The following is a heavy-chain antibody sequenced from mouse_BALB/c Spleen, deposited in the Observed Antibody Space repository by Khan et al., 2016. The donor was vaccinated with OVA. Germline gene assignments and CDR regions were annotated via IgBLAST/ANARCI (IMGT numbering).Heavy chain of an antibody. CDR1: GFSLTGYG. Sequence: QVQLKQSGPGLVAPSQSLSITCTVSGFSLTGYGVNWVRQPPGKGLEWLGVIWGDGITDYNSALKSRLSISKDNSKSQVFLKMNSLQTDDTARYYWARGPYFGNYFAMDYWGQGTSVTVSS. V-gene: IGHV2-6-7*01. CDR3: ARGPYFGNYFAMDY. CDR2: IWGDGIT. J-gene: IGHJ4*01. D-gene: IGHD2-10*01.